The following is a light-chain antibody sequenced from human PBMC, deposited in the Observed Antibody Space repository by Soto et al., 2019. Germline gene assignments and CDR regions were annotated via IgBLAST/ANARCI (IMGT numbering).Light chain of an antibody. CDR2: ATS. CDR1: QGIAPY. Sequence: GDRVTITCRASQGIAPYLAWFQQKPGKVPKLLIYATSTLQSGVPSRFSGSGSGTDFTLTINSLQPEDVGTYYCQKYNSAPLAFGGGTKVESK. V-gene: IGKV1-27*01. J-gene: IGKJ4*01. CDR3: QKYNSAPLA.